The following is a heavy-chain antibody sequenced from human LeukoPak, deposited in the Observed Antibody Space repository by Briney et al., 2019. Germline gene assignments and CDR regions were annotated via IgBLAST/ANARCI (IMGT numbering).Heavy chain of an antibody. J-gene: IGHJ4*02. CDR2: ISYSGTN. CDR3: ASLGTLRC. D-gene: IGHD7-27*01. V-gene: IGHV4-39*01. CDR1: GGSVSSSSYY. Sequence: SETLSLTCTVSGGSVSSSSYYWGWIRQPPGKGLEWIGSISYSGTNYNNPSLKSRVSISIDTCKNQFSVKLTSVTAADTAMYYCASLGTLRCWGQGAMVTVAS.